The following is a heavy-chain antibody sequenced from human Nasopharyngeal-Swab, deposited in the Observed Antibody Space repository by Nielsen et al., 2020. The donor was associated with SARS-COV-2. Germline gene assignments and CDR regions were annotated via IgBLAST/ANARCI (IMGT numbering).Heavy chain of an antibody. D-gene: IGHD2-15*01. CDR2: INAGNGNA. CDR3: ARAALYCSGSNCSSNYYYYMDV. J-gene: IGHJ6*03. V-gene: IGHV1-3*01. CDR1: GYTFTSYA. Sequence: ASVKVSCKASGYTFTSYALHWVRQAPGQRLEWMGWINAGNGNANYSQKFQDRVTITRDTSASTAYMELTSLRSEDTAVYHCARAALYCSGSNCSSNYYYYMDVWGKGTTVTVSS.